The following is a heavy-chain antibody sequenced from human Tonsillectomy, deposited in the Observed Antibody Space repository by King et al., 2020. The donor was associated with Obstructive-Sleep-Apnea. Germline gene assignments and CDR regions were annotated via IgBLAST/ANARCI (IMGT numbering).Heavy chain of an antibody. D-gene: IGHD6-13*01. J-gene: IGHJ4*02. CDR1: GGSISSYY. CDR2: IYYSGST. Sequence: VQLQESGPGLVKPSETLSLTCTVSGGSISSYYWSWIRQPPGKGLEWIGYIYYSGSTNYNPSLKSRVTISVDTSKNPFSLKLSSVTAADTAVYYCARLMVHSSSWPYFDYWGQGTLVTVSS. V-gene: IGHV4-59*08. CDR3: ARLMVHSSSWPYFDY.